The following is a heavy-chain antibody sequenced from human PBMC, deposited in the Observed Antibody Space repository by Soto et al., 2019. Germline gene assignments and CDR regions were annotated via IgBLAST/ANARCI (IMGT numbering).Heavy chain of an antibody. Sequence: QVQLVQSGAEVKKPGASVKVSCKASGYTFTSYGISWVRQAPGQGLEWMGWISAYNGNTNYAQKLQGRVTMTTDTATGTAYMELRRLRSDDTAVYCCARSGDILTGQTEFDYWGQGTLVTVSS. D-gene: IGHD3-9*01. CDR3: ARSGDILTGQTEFDY. V-gene: IGHV1-18*01. CDR2: ISAYNGNT. CDR1: GYTFTSYG. J-gene: IGHJ4*02.